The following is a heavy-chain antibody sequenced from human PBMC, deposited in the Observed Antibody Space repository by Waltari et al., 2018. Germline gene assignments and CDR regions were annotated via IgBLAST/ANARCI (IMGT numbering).Heavy chain of an antibody. Sequence: EVQLVQSGSEVKTPGESLKISCKGSVYSVTSSWLGRVRQMPGKGLEWMGIIYPGDSDTRYSPSFQGQVTISADKSISTAYLQWSSLKASDTAMYYCARHNLPGYNLDYWGQGTLVTVSS. CDR2: IYPGDSDT. CDR3: ARHNLPGYNLDY. D-gene: IGHD6-25*01. V-gene: IGHV5-51*01. CDR1: VYSVTSSW. J-gene: IGHJ4*02.